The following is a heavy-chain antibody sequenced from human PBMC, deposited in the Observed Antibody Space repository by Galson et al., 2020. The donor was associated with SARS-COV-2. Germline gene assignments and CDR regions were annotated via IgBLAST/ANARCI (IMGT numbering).Heavy chain of an antibody. CDR3: ARGLGITMVRGVIMIPYGMDV. J-gene: IGHJ6*02. CDR2: IGTAGDT. V-gene: IGHV3-13*01. CDR1: GFTFSSYD. D-gene: IGHD3-10*01. Sequence: GESLKISCAASGFTFSSYDMHWVRQATGKGLEWVSAIGTAGDTYYPGSVKGRFTISRENAKNSLYLQMNSLRAGDTAVYYCARGLGITMVRGVIMIPYGMDVWGQGTTVTVSS.